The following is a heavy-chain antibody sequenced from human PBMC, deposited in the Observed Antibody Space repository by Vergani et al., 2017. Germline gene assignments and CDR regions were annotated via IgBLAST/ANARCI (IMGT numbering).Heavy chain of an antibody. CDR1: GFTFDDYA. CDR3: ARDPRVQLWLGSSNYYFDY. J-gene: IGHJ4*02. V-gene: IGHV3-9*01. D-gene: IGHD5-18*01. CDR2: ISWNSGSI. Sequence: EVQLVESGGGLVQPGRSLRLSCAASGFTFDDYAMHWVRQAPGKGLEWVSGISWNSGSIGYADSVKGRFTISRDNAKNSLYLQMNSLRAEDTALYYCARDPRVQLWLGSSNYYFDYWGQGTLVTVSS.